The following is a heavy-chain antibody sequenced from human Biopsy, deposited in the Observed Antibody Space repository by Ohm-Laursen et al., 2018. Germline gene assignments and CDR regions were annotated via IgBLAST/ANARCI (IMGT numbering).Heavy chain of an antibody. CDR1: VRPSVITT. Sequence: SDTLSLPAKSMVRPSVITTGAGSASPPGTGLEWIGYIHYSGNTLYNPSLKSRLTISVDTSRNQFSLKLTSVTAADTALYYCTRAGGGKIYGLWGQGTLVTVSS. D-gene: IGHD3-16*01. J-gene: IGHJ4*02. CDR2: IHYSGNT. CDR3: TRAGGGKIYGL. V-gene: IGHV4-34*09.